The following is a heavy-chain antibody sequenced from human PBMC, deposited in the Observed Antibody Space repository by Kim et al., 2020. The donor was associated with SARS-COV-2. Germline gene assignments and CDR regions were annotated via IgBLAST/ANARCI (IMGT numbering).Heavy chain of an antibody. CDR3: TRDLTVSTRGFDY. CDR1: GLTFRDYW. Sequence: GGSLRLSCAVSGLTFRDYWMSWIRQAPGKGLEWEANIKQDGSEKNYVDSVKGRFTISRDNDKNSLYLQMNSLRADDTAVYYCTRDLTVSTRGFDYWGQGTLVTVSS. V-gene: IGHV3-7*03. J-gene: IGHJ4*02. CDR2: IKQDGSEK. D-gene: IGHD4-17*01.